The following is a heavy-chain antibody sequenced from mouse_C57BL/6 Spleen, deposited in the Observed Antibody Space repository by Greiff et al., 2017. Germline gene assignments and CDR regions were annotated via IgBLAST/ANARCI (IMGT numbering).Heavy chain of an antibody. CDR1: GFSLTSYA. CDR3: ARNGLLFYAMDY. CDR2: IWTGGDT. J-gene: IGHJ4*01. V-gene: IGHV2-9-1*01. Sequence: QVQLKESGPGLVAPSQSLSITCTVSGFSLTSYAISWVRQPPGTGLEWLGVIWTGGDTNYTSALKSRLSISKDNSKSQVFLKMNSLQTDDTARYYCARNGLLFYAMDYWGQGTSVTVSS. D-gene: IGHD2-1*01.